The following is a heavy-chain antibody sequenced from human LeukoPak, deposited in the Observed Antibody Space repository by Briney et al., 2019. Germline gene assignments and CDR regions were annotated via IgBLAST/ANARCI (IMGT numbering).Heavy chain of an antibody. CDR2: IYHSGST. CDR1: GGSISSGGYS. D-gene: IGHD1-1*01. Sequence: SQTLSLTCAVSGGSISSGGYSWSWIRQPPGKGLEWIGYIYHSGSTYYNPSLKSRVTISVDRSKNQFSLKLSSVTAADTAVYYCAREGYDSYYYYGMDVWGQGTTVTVSS. V-gene: IGHV4-30-2*01. J-gene: IGHJ6*02. CDR3: AREGYDSYYYYGMDV.